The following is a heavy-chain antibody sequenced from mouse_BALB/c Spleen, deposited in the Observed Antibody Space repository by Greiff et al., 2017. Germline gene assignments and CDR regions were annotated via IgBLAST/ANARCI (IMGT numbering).Heavy chain of an antibody. V-gene: IGHV1-12*01. CDR1: GYTFTSYN. D-gene: IGHD3-1*01. Sequence: QVQLKQPGAELVKPGASVKMSCKASGYTFTSYNMHWVKQTPGQGLEWIGAIYPGNGDTSYNQKFKGKATLTADKSSSTAYMQLSSLTSEDSAVYYCARSGSSGPSCAMDYWGQGTSVTVSS. CDR3: ARSGSSGPSCAMDY. CDR2: IYPGNGDT. J-gene: IGHJ4*01.